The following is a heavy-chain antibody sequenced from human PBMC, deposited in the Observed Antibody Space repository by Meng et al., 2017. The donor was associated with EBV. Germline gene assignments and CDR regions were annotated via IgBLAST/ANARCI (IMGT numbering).Heavy chain of an antibody. CDR3: NSGSHSPLDS. CDR1: GFSFSNYA. V-gene: IGHV3-23*01. CDR2: ISATSVDT. J-gene: IGHJ4*02. D-gene: IGHD1-26*01. Sequence: EGQLLGFGGGLVQPGGSLGLSCAASGFSFSNYAMGWVRQAPGKGLEWVSGISATSVDTYYADSVKGRFAISRDNSKNTVTLHMNILRAEDTAIYYCNSGSHSPLDSWGQGTLVTVSS.